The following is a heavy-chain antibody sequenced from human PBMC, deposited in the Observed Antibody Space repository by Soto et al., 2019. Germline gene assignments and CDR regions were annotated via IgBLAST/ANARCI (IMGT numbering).Heavy chain of an antibody. J-gene: IGHJ4*02. CDR3: AKDRMGRSISIAAAGAVDY. CDR2: ISGSGGST. Sequence: EVQLLESGGGLVQPGGSLRLSCAASGFTFSSSAMSWVRQAPGKGLEWVSGISGSGGSTDYADSGKGRFTISRDNSKNTLYLQMNSLRAEDTAVYYCAKDRMGRSISIAAAGAVDYWGQGTLVTVSS. D-gene: IGHD6-13*01. V-gene: IGHV3-23*01. CDR1: GFTFSSSA.